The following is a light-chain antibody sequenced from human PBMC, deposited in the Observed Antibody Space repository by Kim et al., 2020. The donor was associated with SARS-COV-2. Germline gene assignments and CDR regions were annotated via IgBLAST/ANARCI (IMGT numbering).Light chain of an antibody. CDR2: DVT. CDR1: NSDVGGQKY. V-gene: IGLV2-14*03. Sequence: GQSITISCTGTNSDVGGQKYVSWYQQHPGKAPKLMIFDVTNRPSGISDRFSGPKSGNTASLTISGIRAEDEADYYCSSYTHSGTYVFGSGTKVTVL. J-gene: IGLJ1*01. CDR3: SSYTHSGTYV.